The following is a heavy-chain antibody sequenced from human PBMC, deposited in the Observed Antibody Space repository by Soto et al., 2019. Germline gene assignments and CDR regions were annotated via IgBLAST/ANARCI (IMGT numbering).Heavy chain of an antibody. Sequence: QVQLVQSGAEVKKPGSSVKVSCTASGGSLRNSVISWVRQAPAQRLEWMGGVIPILGTANYAQKFQGRVTMTADEATSTAYMDLSNLSPADTAVYYCARLGHPGHWGPGTLVIVSS. CDR3: ARLGHPGH. CDR1: GGSLRNSV. CDR2: VIPILGTA. V-gene: IGHV1-69*01. J-gene: IGHJ4*02.